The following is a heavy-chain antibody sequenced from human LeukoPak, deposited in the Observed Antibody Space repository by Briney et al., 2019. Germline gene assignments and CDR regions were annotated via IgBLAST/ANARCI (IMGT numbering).Heavy chain of an antibody. Sequence: PSETLSLTCTVSGGSFSTYYWSWIRQPAGKGLEWIGRIYTSGSTNYIPSLKSRVTMSVDTSKNQFSLRLTSVTAADTAVYYCARQTGSGLFILPGGQGTLVTVSS. CDR2: IYTSGST. CDR3: ARQTGSGLFILP. D-gene: IGHD3/OR15-3a*01. V-gene: IGHV4-4*07. CDR1: GGSFSTYY. J-gene: IGHJ4*02.